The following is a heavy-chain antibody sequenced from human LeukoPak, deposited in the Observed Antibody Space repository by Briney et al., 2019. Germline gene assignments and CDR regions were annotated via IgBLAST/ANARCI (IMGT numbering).Heavy chain of an antibody. CDR1: GFTFSSYS. Sequence: GGSLRLFCAASGFTFSSYSMNWVRQAPGKGLEWVSSISSSSSYIYYADSVKGRFTISRDNAKNSLYLHMNSLRAEDTAVYYCARGPSGKYQLLPNWFDPWGQGTLVTVSS. D-gene: IGHD2-2*01. J-gene: IGHJ5*02. V-gene: IGHV3-21*01. CDR3: ARGPSGKYQLLPNWFDP. CDR2: ISSSSSYI.